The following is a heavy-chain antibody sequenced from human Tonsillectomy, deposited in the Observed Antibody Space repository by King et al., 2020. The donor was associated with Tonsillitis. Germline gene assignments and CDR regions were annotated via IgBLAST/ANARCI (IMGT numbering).Heavy chain of an antibody. CDR1: GFTFDDYA. D-gene: IGHD2-15*01. J-gene: IGHJ5*02. V-gene: IGHV3-9*01. CDR3: ARTVVAATLYNWFDP. Sequence: VQLVESGGGLVQPGRSLRLSCAASGFTFDDYAMHWVRQAPGKGLEWVSGISWNSGSIGYADSVKGRFTISRDNAKNSLYLQMNSLRAEDTALYYCARTVVAATLYNWFDPWGKGTLVTVSS. CDR2: ISWNSGSI.